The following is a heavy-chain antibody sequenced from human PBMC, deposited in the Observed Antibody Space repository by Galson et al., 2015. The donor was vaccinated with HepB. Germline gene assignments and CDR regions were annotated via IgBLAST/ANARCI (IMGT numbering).Heavy chain of an antibody. D-gene: IGHD3-9*01. J-gene: IGHJ6*02. CDR3: AREERGLRYFDPNYYYGMDV. CDR1: GFPFSGYA. V-gene: IGHV3-23*01. CDR2: ISYLGSRKTTVRT. Sequence: LRLSCAALGFPFSGYAMSWVRQAPGKRLEWVSGISYLGSRKTTVRTYYAGSVKGRFTISRDISKNILYLQMNTLRVEDTAVYFCAREERGLRYFDPNYYYGMDVWSQGTTVTVSS.